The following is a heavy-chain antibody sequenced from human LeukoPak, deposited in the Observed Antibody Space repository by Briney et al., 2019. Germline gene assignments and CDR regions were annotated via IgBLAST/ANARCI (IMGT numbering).Heavy chain of an antibody. V-gene: IGHV3-69-1*01. CDR1: GFAFTSYT. J-gene: IGHJ4*02. CDR2: ITTSGSI. Sequence: GGSPRLSCAASGFAFTSYTINWVRQAPGKGLEWVSSITTSGSIKYADSVKGRFTISKDNAKNSVYLQMSSLRADDTAVYFCARDRDIVAFDFWGQGTLVTVSS. D-gene: IGHD5-12*01. CDR3: ARDRDIVAFDF.